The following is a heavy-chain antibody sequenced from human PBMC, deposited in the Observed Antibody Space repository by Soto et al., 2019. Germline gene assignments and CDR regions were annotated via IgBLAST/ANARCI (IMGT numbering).Heavy chain of an antibody. CDR3: ARAAMGGSSWPFDY. Sequence: PSETLSLTCTVSGGSISSSNWWRWVRKPPGKGLEWIGEIYHSGSTNYNPSLKSRVTISVDKSKNQFSLKLSSVTAADTAVYYCARAAMGGSSWPFDYWGQGTLVTVSS. J-gene: IGHJ4*02. V-gene: IGHV4-4*02. D-gene: IGHD6-13*01. CDR1: GGSISSSNW. CDR2: IYHSGST.